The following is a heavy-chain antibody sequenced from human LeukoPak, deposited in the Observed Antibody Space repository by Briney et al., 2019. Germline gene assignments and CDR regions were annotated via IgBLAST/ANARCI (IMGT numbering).Heavy chain of an antibody. CDR3: AKELGHSGYPGDY. CDR2: ISGSGGST. J-gene: IGHJ4*02. CDR1: GFTFRSYS. D-gene: IGHD3-22*01. V-gene: IGHV3-23*01. Sequence: PGGSLRLSCAASGFTFRSYSMSWVRQAPGKGLEWVSAISGSGGSTYYADSVKGRFTISRDNSKNTLYLQMNSLRAEDTAVYYCAKELGHSGYPGDYWGQGTLVTVSS.